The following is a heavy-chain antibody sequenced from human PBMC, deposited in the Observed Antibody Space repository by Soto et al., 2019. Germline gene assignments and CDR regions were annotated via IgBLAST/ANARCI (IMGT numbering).Heavy chain of an antibody. CDR2: ISYDGSNK. Sequence: GGSLRLSCAASGFTFSSYEMNWVRQAPGKGLEWVAVISYDGSNKYYADSVKGRFTISRDNSKNTLYLQMNSLRAEDTAVYYCAKFPLGAVAMRGFDYWGQGTLVTVSS. V-gene: IGHV3-30*18. CDR3: AKFPLGAVAMRGFDY. D-gene: IGHD6-19*01. CDR1: GFTFSSYE. J-gene: IGHJ4*02.